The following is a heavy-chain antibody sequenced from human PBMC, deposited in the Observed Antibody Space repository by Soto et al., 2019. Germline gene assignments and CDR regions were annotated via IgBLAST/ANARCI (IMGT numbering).Heavy chain of an antibody. CDR2: IYWDDDK. CDR3: PCRALYSGYYWDGGYFDS. CDR1: GFSLHTSGVG. D-gene: IGHD5-12*01. V-gene: IGHV2-5*02. J-gene: IGHJ4*02. Sequence: QITLRESGPTRVRPTQTLSLTCTFSGFSLHTSGVGVGWIRQPPGKALEWLALIYWDDDKRYSPSLKSRLSIRKDTSENQVVLIMTCMDPVDTPPYYYPCRALYSGYYWDGGYFDSCGQGTLLTVSS.